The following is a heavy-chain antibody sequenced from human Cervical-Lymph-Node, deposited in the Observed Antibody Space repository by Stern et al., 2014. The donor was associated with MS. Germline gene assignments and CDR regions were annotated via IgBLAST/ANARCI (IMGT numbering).Heavy chain of an antibody. CDR1: GYSFRSYW. CDR3: VRRYTIGDEDES. CDR2: IWPDDSDP. V-gene: IGHV5-51*03. Sequence: EVQLVQSGAEVKKPGESLKISCKGSGYSFRSYWIGWVRQMPGKGLEWMGIIWPDDSDPRYNPSFQGQVTISADKSISTAFLQWSSLKASDTAKYYCVRRYTIGDEDESWGQGTLVVVSS. D-gene: IGHD4-17*01. J-gene: IGHJ5*02.